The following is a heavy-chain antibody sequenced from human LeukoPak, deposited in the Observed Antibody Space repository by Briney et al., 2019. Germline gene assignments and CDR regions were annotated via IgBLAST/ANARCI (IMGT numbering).Heavy chain of an antibody. CDR3: AREAVAGTVMYFDY. V-gene: IGHV1-69*05. CDR1: GGTFSSYA. J-gene: IGHJ4*02. CDR2: IIPIFGTA. Sequence: ASVKVSCKASGGTFSSYAISWVRQAPGQGLEWMGGIIPIFGTANYAQKFQGRVTITTDESTSTAYMELSSLRSEDTAVYYCAREAVAGTVMYFDYWGQGTLATVSS. D-gene: IGHD6-19*01.